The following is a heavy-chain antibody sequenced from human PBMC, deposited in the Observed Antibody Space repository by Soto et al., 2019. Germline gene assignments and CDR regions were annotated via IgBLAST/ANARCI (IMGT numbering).Heavy chain of an antibody. J-gene: IGHJ4*02. CDR2: ISANNGNT. CDR1: GYNFNNYG. D-gene: IGHD3-22*01. V-gene: IGHV1-18*01. CDR3: ARDHYEDY. Sequence: ASVKVSCKASGYNFNNYGISWVRQAPAQGLEWMGWISANNGNTNYAQKLQGRVTMTTDTSTSTAYMELRSLGSVDTAIYYCARDHYEDYWGQRTLVTVSS.